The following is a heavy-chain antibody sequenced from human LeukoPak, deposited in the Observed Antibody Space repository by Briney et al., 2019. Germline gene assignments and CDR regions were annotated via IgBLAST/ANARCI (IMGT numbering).Heavy chain of an antibody. Sequence: GASVKVSCKASGYTFTSYDINWVRQATGQGLEWMGWMNPNRGNTGYAQKFQGRVTMTRNTSISTAYMELSSLRSEDTAVYYCARLLKGYSSSKSYYYYMDVWGKGTTVTVSS. CDR3: ARLLKGYSSSKSYYYYMDV. V-gene: IGHV1-8*01. CDR1: GYTFTSYD. D-gene: IGHD6-6*01. CDR2: MNPNRGNT. J-gene: IGHJ6*03.